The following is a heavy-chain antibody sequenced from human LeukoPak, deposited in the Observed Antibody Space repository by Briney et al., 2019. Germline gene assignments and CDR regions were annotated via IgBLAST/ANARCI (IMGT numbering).Heavy chain of an antibody. CDR1: GYTFTSYG. CDR2: ISAYNGNT. J-gene: IGHJ6*03. CDR3: ARLVITYYYYYYMDV. Sequence: GASVKVSCKASGYTFTSYGISWVRQAPGQGLEWMGWISAYNGNTNYAQKLQGRVTMTTDTSTSTAYMELRSLRSDDTAVYYCARLVITYYYYYYMDVWGKGTTVTISS. D-gene: IGHD3-22*01. V-gene: IGHV1-18*01.